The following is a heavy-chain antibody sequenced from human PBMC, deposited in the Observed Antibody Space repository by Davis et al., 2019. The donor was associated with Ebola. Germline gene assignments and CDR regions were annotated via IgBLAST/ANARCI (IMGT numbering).Heavy chain of an antibody. Sequence: GESLKISCAASGFIFSDYYMSWIRQAPGKGLEWVSDISSGGGAPYYADSVKGRFTISRDNAKNTLYLQMNSLRAEDTAVYYCARGPSTGNSFSYWGRGTLVTVSS. J-gene: IGHJ4*01. V-gene: IGHV3-11*04. CDR1: GFIFSDYY. CDR3: ARGPSTGNSFSY. CDR2: ISSGGGAP. D-gene: IGHD4-23*01.